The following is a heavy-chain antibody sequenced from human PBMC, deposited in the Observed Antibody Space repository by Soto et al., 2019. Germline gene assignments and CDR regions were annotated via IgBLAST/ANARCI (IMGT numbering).Heavy chain of an antibody. J-gene: IGHJ4*02. Sequence: ASVKVSCKASGGTFSSYAISWVRQAPGQGLEWMGWISANNGTTNYAQKLQGRVTMTTDKSTSTAYMELRSLRSDDTAVYYCARAGGIAEAGILSTQNYWGQGTLVTVS. V-gene: IGHV1-18*01. D-gene: IGHD6-13*01. CDR1: GGTFSSYA. CDR2: ISANNGTT. CDR3: ARAGGIAEAGILSTQNY.